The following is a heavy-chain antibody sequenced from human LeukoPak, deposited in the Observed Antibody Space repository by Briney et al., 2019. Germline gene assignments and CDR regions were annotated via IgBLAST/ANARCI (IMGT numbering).Heavy chain of an antibody. CDR1: GFTVSSNY. V-gene: IGHV3-53*01. CDR2: IYSGGST. Sequence: GGSLRLSCAASGFTVSSNYMSWVRQAPGKGLEGVSVIYSGGSTYYADSVKGRFTISRDNSKNTPYLQMNSLRAEDTAVYYCARDRDYYYGMDVWGQGTTVTVSS. D-gene: IGHD3-10*01. CDR3: ARDRDYYYGMDV. J-gene: IGHJ6*02.